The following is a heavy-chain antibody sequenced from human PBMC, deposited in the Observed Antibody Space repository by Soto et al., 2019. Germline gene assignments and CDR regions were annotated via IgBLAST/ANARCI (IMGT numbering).Heavy chain of an antibody. Sequence: QITLKESGPSLVKPTQTLTLTCTFSGFSLRRTGEGVGWIRQPPGKALEWLALIYWDDDKRYSPSLKSRLTITKYTPKNQVVLTLTNMDPVDTATYYCALARYSNFDYWGQGTLVTVSS. J-gene: IGHJ4*02. CDR3: ALARYSNFDY. CDR2: IYWDDDK. V-gene: IGHV2-5*02. CDR1: GFSLRRTGEG. D-gene: IGHD4-4*01.